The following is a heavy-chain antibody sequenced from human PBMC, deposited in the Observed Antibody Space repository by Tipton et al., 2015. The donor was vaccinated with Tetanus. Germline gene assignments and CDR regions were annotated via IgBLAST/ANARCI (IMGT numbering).Heavy chain of an antibody. D-gene: IGHD6-19*01. V-gene: IGHV4-34*01. J-gene: IGHJ5*02. CDR3: VYSSGWWRWFDP. Sequence: TLSLTCAVYGGSFSGYYWSWIRQPPGKGLEWIGEINHSGSTNYNPSLKSRVTISVDTSKNQFSLKLSSVTAADTAVYYCVYSSGWWRWFDPWGQGTLVTVSS. CDR2: INHSGST. CDR1: GGSFSGYY.